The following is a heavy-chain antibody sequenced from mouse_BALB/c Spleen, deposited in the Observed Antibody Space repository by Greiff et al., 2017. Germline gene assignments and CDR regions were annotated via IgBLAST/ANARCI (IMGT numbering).Heavy chain of an antibody. Sequence: EVQLQESGPGLVKPSQSLSLTCSVTGYSITSGYYWNWIRQFPGNKLEWMGYISYDGSNNYNPSLKNRISITRDTSKNQFFLKLNSVTTEDTATYYCARGEAYYFDYWGQGTTLTVSS. CDR1: GYSITSGYY. CDR3: ARGEAYYFDY. V-gene: IGHV3-6*02. CDR2: ISYDGSN. J-gene: IGHJ2*01.